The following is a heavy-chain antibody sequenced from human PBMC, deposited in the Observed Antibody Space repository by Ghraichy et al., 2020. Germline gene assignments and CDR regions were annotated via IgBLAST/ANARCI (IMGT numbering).Heavy chain of an antibody. CDR2: IYTSGST. J-gene: IGHJ3*02. D-gene: IGHD5-24*01. V-gene: IGHV4-4*09. Sequence: SETLSLTCTVSGGSISSYYWSWIRQPPGKGLEWIGYIYTSGSTNYNPSLKSRVTISVDTSKNQFSLKLSSVTAADTAVYYCARHREMATRYLVAFDIWGQGTMDTVSS. CDR3: ARHREMATRYLVAFDI. CDR1: GGSISSYY.